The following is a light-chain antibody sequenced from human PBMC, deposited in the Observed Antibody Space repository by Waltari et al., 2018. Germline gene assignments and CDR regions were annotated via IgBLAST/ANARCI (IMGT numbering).Light chain of an antibody. CDR3: QQYYTTPWT. V-gene: IGKV4-1*01. Sequence: DIVMTQSPGSLPVSLGERAPTNCKSSQNVLYSSNNKNYIPWYQQKSGQPPKLLIYWTSTRESGVPDRFSGSGSGTDFALTISSLQAEDVAVYYCQQYYTTPWTFGQGTKVEIK. J-gene: IGKJ1*01. CDR1: QNVLYSSNNKNY. CDR2: WTS.